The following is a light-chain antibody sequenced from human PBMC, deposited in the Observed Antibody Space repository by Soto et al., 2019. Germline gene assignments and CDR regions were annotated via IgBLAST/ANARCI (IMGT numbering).Light chain of an antibody. CDR1: NSEIGSYNY. J-gene: IGLJ1*01. V-gene: IGLV2-14*01. CDR2: AVR. CDR3: TSYTTSGTL. Sequence: QSVLTQPASVSGSPGQSITISCTGTNSEIGSYNYVSWYQQHPGKAPKLIIYAVRDRPSGVSSRFSGSKSGNTASLTISGLQAEDEADYYCTSYTTSGTLFGTGTKVTVL.